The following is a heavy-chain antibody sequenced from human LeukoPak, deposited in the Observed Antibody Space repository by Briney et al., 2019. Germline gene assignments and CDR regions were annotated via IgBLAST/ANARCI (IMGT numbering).Heavy chain of an antibody. CDR2: IYYSGST. CDR1: GGSISSSSYY. Sequence: SETLSLTCTVSGGSISSSSYYWGWIRQPPGKGLEWIGSIYYSGSTYYNPSLKSRVTISVDTSKNQFSLKLSSVTAADTAVYYCARRDYYDRSNWFDPWGQGTLVTVSS. CDR3: ARRDYYDRSNWFDP. V-gene: IGHV4-39*01. D-gene: IGHD3-22*01. J-gene: IGHJ5*02.